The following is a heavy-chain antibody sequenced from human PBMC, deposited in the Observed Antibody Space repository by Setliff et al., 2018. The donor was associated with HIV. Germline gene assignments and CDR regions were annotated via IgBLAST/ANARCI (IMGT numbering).Heavy chain of an antibody. Sequence: SETLSLTCAVSGYSISTSYYWGWIRQPPGKGLEWIGSIYHSGSTYYNPSLKSRVTVSVDTSKNQFSLKLSSVTAADTAVYYCASVTIFGVVFDYWGQGTLVTV. D-gene: IGHD3-3*01. CDR3: ASVTIFGVVFDY. CDR1: GYSISTSYY. CDR2: IYHSGST. V-gene: IGHV4-38-2*01. J-gene: IGHJ4*02.